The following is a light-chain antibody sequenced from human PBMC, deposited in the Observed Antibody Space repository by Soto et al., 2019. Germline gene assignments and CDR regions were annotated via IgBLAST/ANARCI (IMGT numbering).Light chain of an antibody. Sequence: DIQMTQSPSTLSASVGDRVTITCRASQSISTWLAWYQQKPGKAPKLLIYEASSSEIGVPPRFSGSGFGTEFTLTISSLQPDDFATYYWQHYKESSTFGQGTRLEIK. CDR3: QHYKESST. J-gene: IGKJ1*01. V-gene: IGKV1-5*03. CDR1: QSISTW. CDR2: EAS.